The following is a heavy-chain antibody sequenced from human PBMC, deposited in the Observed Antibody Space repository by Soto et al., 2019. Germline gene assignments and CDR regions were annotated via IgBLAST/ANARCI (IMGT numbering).Heavy chain of an antibody. V-gene: IGHV5-51*01. CDR2: MYPGDSDT. D-gene: IGHD3-22*01. CDR3: ARQSDYHDSSGPFDY. J-gene: IGHJ4*02. CDR1: GYSFTTYW. Sequence: PGESLKISCKASGYSFTTYWIGWVRQMPGKGLELMGIMYPGDSDTRYSPSFQGQVTISADKSISTAYLQWSSLKSSDTAMYYCARQSDYHDSSGPFDYWGQGTLVTVSS.